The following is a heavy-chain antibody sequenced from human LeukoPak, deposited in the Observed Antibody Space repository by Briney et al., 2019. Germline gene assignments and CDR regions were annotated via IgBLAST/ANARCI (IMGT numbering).Heavy chain of an antibody. Sequence: SETLSLTCAVYGGSFSGYYWSWLRQPPGKGLEWIGEINHSGSTNYNPSLKSRVTISVDTSKNQFSLKLSSVTAADTAVYYCASVDGLRWDPLAFDIWGQGTMVTVSS. CDR2: INHSGST. D-gene: IGHD1-26*01. J-gene: IGHJ3*02. V-gene: IGHV4-34*01. CDR1: GGSFSGYY. CDR3: ASVDGLRWDPLAFDI.